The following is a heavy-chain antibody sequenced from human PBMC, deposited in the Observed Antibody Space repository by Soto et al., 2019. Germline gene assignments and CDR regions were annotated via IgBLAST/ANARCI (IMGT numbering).Heavy chain of an antibody. CDR1: GGSVSSGSYY. Sequence: QVQLQESGPGLVKPSETLSLTCTVSGGSVSSGSYYWSWIRQPPGKVLEWIGYIYYSGSTNYNPSLKSRVTTSVDTSKNQFSLKLSSVTAADTAVYYCARGSGPNDAFDIWGQGTMVTVSS. J-gene: IGHJ3*02. CDR2: IYYSGST. V-gene: IGHV4-61*01. D-gene: IGHD2-15*01. CDR3: ARGSGPNDAFDI.